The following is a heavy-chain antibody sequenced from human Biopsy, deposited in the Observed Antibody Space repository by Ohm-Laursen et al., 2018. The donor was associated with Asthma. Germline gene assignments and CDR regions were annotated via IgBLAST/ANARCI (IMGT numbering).Heavy chain of an antibody. CDR3: VRDGTDDAFDI. J-gene: IGHJ3*02. CDR1: GFSFSNFA. V-gene: IGHV3-30*01. D-gene: IGHD1-1*01. Sequence: SLRLSCAASGFSFSNFAIHWVRQAPGKGLEWVGVISKDASTQDYADSVNGRFTMARDNSKNTLDLQMNSLREEDTDVYYCVRDGTDDAFDIWGQGTVVSVSS. CDR2: ISKDASTQ.